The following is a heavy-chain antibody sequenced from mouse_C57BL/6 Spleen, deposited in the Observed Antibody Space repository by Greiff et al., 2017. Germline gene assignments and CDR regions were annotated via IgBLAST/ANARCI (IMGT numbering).Heavy chain of an antibody. J-gene: IGHJ4*01. V-gene: IGHV2-5*01. D-gene: IGHD2-3*01. CDR2: IWRGGST. CDR3: AKKGGGYYDYAMDY. Sequence: VKVVESGPGLVQPSQSLSITCTVSGFSLTSYGVHWVRQSPGKGLEWLGVIWRGGSTDYNAAFMSRLSITKDNSKSQVFFKMNSLQADDTAIYYCAKKGGGYYDYAMDYWGQGTSVTVSS. CDR1: GFSLTSYG.